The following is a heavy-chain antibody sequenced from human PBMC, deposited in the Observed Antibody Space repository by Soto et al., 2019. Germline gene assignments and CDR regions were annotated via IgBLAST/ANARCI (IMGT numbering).Heavy chain of an antibody. CDR3: ARAPQLVAPAATGFDS. D-gene: IGHD2-2*01. CDR2: ISASTLTT. CDR1: GFPFSTYS. V-gene: IGHV3-48*02. J-gene: IGHJ4*02. Sequence: EVELVESGGGLVQPGGSLRLSCAASGFPFSTYSMSWVRQAPGKGLEWISYISASTLTTFYADSVKGRFTISRDTAQNSLYLQMNRLTDEDTAVYNCARAPQLVAPAATGFDSWGQGTLVTVSS.